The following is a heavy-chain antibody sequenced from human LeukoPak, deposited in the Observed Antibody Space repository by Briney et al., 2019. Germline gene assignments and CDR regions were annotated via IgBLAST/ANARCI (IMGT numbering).Heavy chain of an antibody. CDR3: ARIHTVTTATDY. D-gene: IGHD4-17*01. Sequence: SVKVSCKASGGTFSSYAISWVRQAPGQGLEWMGRIIPIFGTANYAQKFQGRVTITADKSTSTAYMELSSLRSEDTAAYYCARIHTVTTATDYWGQGTLVTVSS. J-gene: IGHJ4*02. CDR1: GGTFSSYA. CDR2: IIPIFGTA. V-gene: IGHV1-69*06.